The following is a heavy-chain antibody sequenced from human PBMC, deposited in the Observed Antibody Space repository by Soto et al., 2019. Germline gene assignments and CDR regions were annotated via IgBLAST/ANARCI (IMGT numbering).Heavy chain of an antibody. CDR3: ARRDPGYCSGGSCYESDY. J-gene: IGHJ4*02. CDR2: IIPIFGTA. D-gene: IGHD2-15*01. Sequence: QVQLVQSGAEVKKPGSSVKVSCKASGGTFSSYAISWVRQAPGQGLEWMGGIIPIFGTANYAQKFQGRVTITADESTSTAYMELSSLRSEDTAVYYCARRDPGYCSGGSCYESDYWGQGTLVTVSS. CDR1: GGTFSSYA. V-gene: IGHV1-69*12.